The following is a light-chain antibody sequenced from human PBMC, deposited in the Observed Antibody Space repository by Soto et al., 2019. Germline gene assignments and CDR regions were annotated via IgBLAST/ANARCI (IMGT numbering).Light chain of an antibody. J-gene: IGKJ3*01. CDR1: QSVSSN. V-gene: IGKV3-15*01. Sequence: ETVLTQSPATLSASPGERATLSCRASQSVSSNLAWYLQKPGQAPRLLIYGPSTRATGIPARFSGSGSGTEFTLIIDSLQSEDFAVYYCQQYNNWPLTFGPGTKVDIK. CDR3: QQYNNWPLT. CDR2: GPS.